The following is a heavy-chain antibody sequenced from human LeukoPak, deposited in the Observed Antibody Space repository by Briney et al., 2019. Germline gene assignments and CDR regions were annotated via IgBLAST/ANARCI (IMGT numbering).Heavy chain of an antibody. D-gene: IGHD2-2*01. J-gene: IGHJ6*03. Sequence: PSETLSLTCTVSGGSISSYYWGWIRQPPGKGLEWIGYIYYSGSTNYNPSLKSRVTISVDTSKNQFSLKLSSVTAADTAVYYCARDSPPSSTGGYYYYYMDVWGKGTTVTASS. CDR2: IYYSGST. CDR3: ARDSPPSSTGGYYYYYMDV. V-gene: IGHV4-59*01. CDR1: GGSISSYY.